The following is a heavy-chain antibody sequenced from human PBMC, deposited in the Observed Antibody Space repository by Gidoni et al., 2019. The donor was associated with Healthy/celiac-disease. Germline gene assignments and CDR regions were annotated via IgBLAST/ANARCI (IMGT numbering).Heavy chain of an antibody. CDR3: ARAYDFWSGYFDY. D-gene: IGHD3-3*01. CDR1: GWSFSGYY. J-gene: IGHJ4*02. V-gene: IGHV4-34*01. Sequence: QVQLQQWGAGLLKPSETLSLTCAVYGWSFSGYYWSWIRQPPGKGLEWIGEINHSGSTNYNPSLKSRVTISVDTSKNQFSLKLSSVTAADTAVYYCARAYDFWSGYFDYWGQGTLVTVSS. CDR2: INHSGST.